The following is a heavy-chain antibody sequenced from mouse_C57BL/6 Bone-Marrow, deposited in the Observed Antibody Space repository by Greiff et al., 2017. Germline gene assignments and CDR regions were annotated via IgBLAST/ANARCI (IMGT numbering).Heavy chain of an antibody. CDR1: GFSLTSYA. D-gene: IGHD2-2*01. CDR3: ARNLIYYGYDDYAMDY. J-gene: IGHJ4*01. Sequence: VKLQQSGPGLVAPSQSLSITCTVSGFSLTSYAISWVRQPPGKGLEWLGVIWTGGGTNYNSALKSRLSISKDNSKSQVFLKMNSLQTDDTARYYCARNLIYYGYDDYAMDYWGQGTSVTVSS. CDR2: IWTGGGT. V-gene: IGHV2-9-1*01.